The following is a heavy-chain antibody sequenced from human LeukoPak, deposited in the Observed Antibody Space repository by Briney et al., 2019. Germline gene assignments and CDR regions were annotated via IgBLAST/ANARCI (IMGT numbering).Heavy chain of an antibody. D-gene: IGHD2-2*01. V-gene: IGHV1-3*01. CDR1: GYTFTSYA. Sequence: ASVKVSCKASGYTFTSYAMHWVRQAPGQRLEWMGWINAGNGNTKYSQKFQGRVTITSDTSASTAYMELSSLRSEDTAVDYCARGYCSSTSCYLGSTYWGQGTLVTVSS. CDR3: ARGYCSSTSCYLGSTY. J-gene: IGHJ4*02. CDR2: INAGNGNT.